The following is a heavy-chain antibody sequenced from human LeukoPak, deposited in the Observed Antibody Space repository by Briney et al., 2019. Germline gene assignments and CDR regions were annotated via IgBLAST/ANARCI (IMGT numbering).Heavy chain of an antibody. V-gene: IGHV4-38-2*01. D-gene: IGHD3-3*01. J-gene: IGHJ1*01. Sequence: PSETLSLTCAVSGYSFRSGYYWGWIRQPPGTGLGWIGRYYHSESTLYNPSLKTRVNISVDTSKNQFSLKLSSVTAADTAVYYCASTVNTIFGVVTSGPEYFQHWGQGTLVTVSS. CDR2: YYHSEST. CDR3: ASTVNTIFGVVTSGPEYFQH. CDR1: GYSFRSGYY.